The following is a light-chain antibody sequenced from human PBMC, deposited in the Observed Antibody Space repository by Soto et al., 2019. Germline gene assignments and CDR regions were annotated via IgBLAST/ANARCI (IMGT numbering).Light chain of an antibody. Sequence: EIVMTHSPATLAVSPCERATLSVRASQSISSNLAWYQQKPGQAPRLLIYGASTRATGIPARFSGSGSGTDFTLTISGLQSEDFAVYFCQQYNKWPPITFGQGTRLEI. V-gene: IGKV3-15*01. J-gene: IGKJ5*01. CDR2: GAS. CDR1: QSISSN. CDR3: QQYNKWPPIT.